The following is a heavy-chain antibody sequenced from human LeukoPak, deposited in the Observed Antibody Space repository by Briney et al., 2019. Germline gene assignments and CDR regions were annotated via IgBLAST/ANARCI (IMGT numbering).Heavy chain of an antibody. CDR3: AKAHYGSGSYYKNSDFDY. CDR1: GFTFSSYA. CDR2: ISDSGGST. Sequence: PGGSLRLSCAASGFTFSSYAMSWVRQAPGKGLEWVSAISDSGGSTYYADSVKGRFTISRDNSKNTLYLQMNSLRAEDTAVYYCAKAHYGSGSYYKNSDFDYWGQGTLVTVSS. J-gene: IGHJ4*02. D-gene: IGHD3-10*01. V-gene: IGHV3-23*01.